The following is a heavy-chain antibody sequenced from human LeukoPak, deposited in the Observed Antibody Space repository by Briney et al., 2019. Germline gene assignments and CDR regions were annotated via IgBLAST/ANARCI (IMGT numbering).Heavy chain of an antibody. CDR1: GGSFSSYY. Sequence: PSETLSLTCAVYGGSFSSYYWSWIRQPPGKGLEWIGEINHSGSTNYNPSLKSRVTISVDTSKNQFSLKLSFVTAADTVVYYCARHQRLAAALAHFDYWGQGTLVTVSS. CDR2: INHSGST. J-gene: IGHJ4*02. CDR3: ARHQRLAAALAHFDY. D-gene: IGHD6-13*01. V-gene: IGHV4-34*01.